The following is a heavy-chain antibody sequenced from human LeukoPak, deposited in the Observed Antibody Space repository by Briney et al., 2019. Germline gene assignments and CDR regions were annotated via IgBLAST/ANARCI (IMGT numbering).Heavy chain of an antibody. V-gene: IGHV2-70*11. CDR3: ARAFPTVTTFDY. Sequence: SGPTLVNPTQTLTLTCTFSGFSLSTSGMCVSWIRQPPGKALEWLARIDWDDDTYYSTSLRPRLTISKDTSKNQVVLTMTNMDPVDTATYYCARAFPTVTTFDYWGQGTLVTVSS. CDR1: GFSLSTSGMC. J-gene: IGHJ4*02. D-gene: IGHD4-17*01. CDR2: IDWDDDT.